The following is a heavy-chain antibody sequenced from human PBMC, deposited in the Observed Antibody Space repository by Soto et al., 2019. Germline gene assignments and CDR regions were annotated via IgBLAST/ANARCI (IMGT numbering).Heavy chain of an antibody. CDR2: IYYSGST. CDR1: GGSISSSSYY. CDR3: ARRTNYAHGFDY. V-gene: IGHV4-39*01. J-gene: IGHJ4*02. D-gene: IGHD1-7*01. Sequence: SDTLSLTCTVSGGSISSSSYYWGWIRQPPGKGLEWIGSIYYSGSTYYNPSLKSRVTISVDTSKNQFSLKLSSVTAADTAVYYCARRTNYAHGFDYWGQGTLVTVSS.